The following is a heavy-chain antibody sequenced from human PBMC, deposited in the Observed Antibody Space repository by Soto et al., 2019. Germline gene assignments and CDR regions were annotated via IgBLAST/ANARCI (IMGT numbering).Heavy chain of an antibody. CDR1: GDSIGSGFYF. J-gene: IGHJ4*02. V-gene: IGHV4-39*07. CDR3: AKLGSSGYYPDY. Sequence: PSETLSLTCTVSGDSIGSGFYFWGGVRQPPGKGLEWIGTIYYSGSTYYTPSLKSRVTISVDTSQNQFSLRLSSVTAADTAVYYCAKLGSSGYYPDYWGQGTLVTVSS. CDR2: IYYSGST. D-gene: IGHD3-22*01.